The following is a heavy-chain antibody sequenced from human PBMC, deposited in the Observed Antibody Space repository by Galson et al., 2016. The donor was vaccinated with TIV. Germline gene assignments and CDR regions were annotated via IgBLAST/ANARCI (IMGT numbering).Heavy chain of an antibody. Sequence: TLSLPCSVSGDSISGSNYCWAWIRQPPGKGPEWSGCIHYTGTRDYKASLKSRLSMSLDTSKSHFYLKLNSETAADTAVYYCVRAPFRGVRGVILFDFWGQGALVTVSS. CDR1: GDSISGSNYC. J-gene: IGHJ4*02. V-gene: IGHV4-30-4*01. CDR2: IHYTGTR. D-gene: IGHD3-10*01. CDR3: VRAPFRGVRGVILFDF.